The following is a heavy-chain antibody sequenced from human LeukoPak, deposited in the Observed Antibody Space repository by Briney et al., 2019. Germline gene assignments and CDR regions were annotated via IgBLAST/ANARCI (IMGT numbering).Heavy chain of an antibody. J-gene: IGHJ3*02. CDR1: GGSFSGYY. D-gene: IGHD7-27*01. V-gene: IGHV4-34*01. CDR3: ARWALGIRESGDAFDI. CDR2: INHRGRT. Sequence: SETLSLICAVYGGSFSGYYWSWIRQPPGKGLEWIGEINHRGRTNYNPSLKSRVTISVDTSKNQFSLKLSSVTAADTAVYYCARWALGIRESGDAFDIWGQGTMVTVSS.